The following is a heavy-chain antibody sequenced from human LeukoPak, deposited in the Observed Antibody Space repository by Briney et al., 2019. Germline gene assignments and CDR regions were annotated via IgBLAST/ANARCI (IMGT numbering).Heavy chain of an antibody. Sequence: SETLSLTCTVSGGSISSYYWSWIRQPAGKGLEWIGRIYSSGSTNYNPSLKSRLTMSVDTSKNRFSLKLSSVTAADTAVYYCARVSSSSGYYYYYMDVWGKGTTVTVSS. V-gene: IGHV4-4*07. D-gene: IGHD6-6*01. J-gene: IGHJ6*03. CDR2: IYSSGST. CDR1: GGSISSYY. CDR3: ARVSSSSGYYYYYMDV.